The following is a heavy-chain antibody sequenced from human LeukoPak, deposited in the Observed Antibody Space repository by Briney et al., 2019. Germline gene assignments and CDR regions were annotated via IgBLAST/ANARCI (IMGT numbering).Heavy chain of an antibody. J-gene: IGHJ4*02. CDR1: GGTFSSYA. Sequence: SVKVSCKASGGTFSSYAISWVRQAPGQGLEWMGGIIPIFGTATYAQKFQGRVTITADESTSTAYMELSSLRSEDTAVYYCTRDVTEYVGASADWGQGTLVTVSS. D-gene: IGHD1-26*01. V-gene: IGHV1-69*13. CDR3: TRDVTEYVGASAD. CDR2: IIPIFGTA.